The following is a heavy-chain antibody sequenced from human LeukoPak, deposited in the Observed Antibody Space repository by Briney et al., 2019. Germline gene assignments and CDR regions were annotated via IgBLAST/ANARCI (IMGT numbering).Heavy chain of an antibody. D-gene: IGHD3-16*01. Sequence: GGSLGLSCAASGFTFSSYSMNWVRQAPGKGLEWVSSISSSSSYIYYADSVKGRFTISRDNAKNSLYLQMNSLRAEDTAGYYCAADDWFDPWGQGTLVTVSS. J-gene: IGHJ5*02. CDR1: GFTFSSYS. CDR2: ISSSSSYI. V-gene: IGHV3-21*01. CDR3: AADDWFDP.